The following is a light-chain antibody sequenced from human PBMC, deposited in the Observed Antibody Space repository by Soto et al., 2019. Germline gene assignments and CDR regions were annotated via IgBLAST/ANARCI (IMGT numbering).Light chain of an antibody. Sequence: DIQMTQSPSSLSASVGGRVTITCRASQSISSYLNWYQRKPGKAPKLLIYAASTLQSGVPSRFSGSGSGTDFTLTIDGLQPEDFAVYYCQQSYITPPITFGQGTRLEIK. J-gene: IGKJ5*01. CDR2: AAS. V-gene: IGKV1-39*01. CDR3: QQSYITPPIT. CDR1: QSISSY.